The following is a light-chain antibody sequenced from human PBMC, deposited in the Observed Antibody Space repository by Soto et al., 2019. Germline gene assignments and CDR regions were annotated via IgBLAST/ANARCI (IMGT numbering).Light chain of an antibody. V-gene: IGKV1-9*01. CDR3: QQSYITPWT. CDR2: AAY. J-gene: IGKJ1*01. CDR1: QDISSY. Sequence: IQLTQSPSSLSAPVGDRVTITCRASQDISSYLAWYQQKPGKAPRLLIYAAYTLQSGVPSRFSGRGSGTGFTLTISSLQPEDFATYYCQQSYITPWTFGQGTKVDIK.